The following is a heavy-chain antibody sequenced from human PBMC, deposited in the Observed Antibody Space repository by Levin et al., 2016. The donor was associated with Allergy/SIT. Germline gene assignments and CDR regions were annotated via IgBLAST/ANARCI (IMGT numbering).Heavy chain of an antibody. J-gene: IGHJ3*01. CDR3: ARLGYCTSSSCLPDAFDV. V-gene: IGHV1-3*04. CDR2: VNTGNGDT. Sequence: WVRQAPGQGLEWMAWVNTGNGDTKYLQKFQDRITITRDTSASTAYMELSSLRSEDTGVYYCARLGYCTSSSCLPDAFDVWGQGTMVTVSS. D-gene: IGHD2-15*01.